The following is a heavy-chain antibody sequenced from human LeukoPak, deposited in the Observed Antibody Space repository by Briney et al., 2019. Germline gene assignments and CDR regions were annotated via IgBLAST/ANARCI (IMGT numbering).Heavy chain of an antibody. D-gene: IGHD1-26*01. V-gene: IGHV3-23*01. J-gene: IGHJ4*02. Sequence: GMSLRLSCAASGFTFSTYAMTWVRQAPGKGLEWVSGISTSGDRTYYADSVKGRFTISRDNSKNTLYLQMNSLRAEDTAEYYCARSAVGTSCCTAVDYWGQGTLVTVSS. CDR2: ISTSGDRT. CDR1: GFTFSTYA. CDR3: ARSAVGTSCCTAVDY.